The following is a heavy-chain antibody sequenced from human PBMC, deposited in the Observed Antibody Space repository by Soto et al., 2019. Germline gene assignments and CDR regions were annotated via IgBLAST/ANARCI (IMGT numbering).Heavy chain of an antibody. D-gene: IGHD2-2*02. J-gene: IGHJ6*02. CDR3: ARDRYKSYYYGMDV. Sequence: LRLSCAASGFTFSSYEMNWVRQAPGKGLEWVSYISSSGSTIYYADSVKGRFTISRDNAKNSLYLQMNSLRAEDTAVYYCARDRYKSYYYGMDVWGQGTTVTVYS. CDR1: GFTFSSYE. V-gene: IGHV3-48*03. CDR2: ISSSGSTI.